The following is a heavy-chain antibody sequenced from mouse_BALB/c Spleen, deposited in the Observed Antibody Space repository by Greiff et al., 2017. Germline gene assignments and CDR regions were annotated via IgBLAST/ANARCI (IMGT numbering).Heavy chain of an antibody. CDR3: ARSIYYGNYFYAMDY. V-gene: IGHV14-3*02. Sequence: VQLKQSGAELVKPGASVKLSCTASGFNIKDTYMHWVKQRPEQGLEWIGRIDPANGNTKYDPKFQGKATITADTSSNTAYLQLSSLTSEDTAVYYCARSIYYGNYFYAMDYWGQGTSHRLL. CDR1: GFNIKDTY. CDR2: IDPANGNT. J-gene: IGHJ4*01. D-gene: IGHD2-1*01.